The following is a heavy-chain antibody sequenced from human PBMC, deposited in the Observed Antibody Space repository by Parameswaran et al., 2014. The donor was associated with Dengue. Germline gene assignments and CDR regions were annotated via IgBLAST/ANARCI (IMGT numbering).Heavy chain of an antibody. Sequence: RWIRQPPGKGLEWIGYIYYSGSTNYNPSLKSRVTISVDTSKNQFSLKLSSVTAADTAVYYCARAGIYGDYPDYWGQGTLVTVSS. J-gene: IGHJ4*02. CDR2: IYYSGST. CDR3: ARAGIYGDYPDY. D-gene: IGHD4-17*01. V-gene: IGHV4-59*01.